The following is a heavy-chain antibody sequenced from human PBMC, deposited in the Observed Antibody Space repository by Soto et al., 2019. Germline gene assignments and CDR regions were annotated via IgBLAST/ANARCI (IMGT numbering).Heavy chain of an antibody. Sequence: QVQLVQSGAEVKKPGSSVKVSCKASGGTFSSYAISWVRQAPGQGLEWMGGLIPIFGTANYAQKFQGRVTITADESTSTAYMELSSLRSEDTAVYYCADLGYCISTSCFDYYGMDVWGQGTTVTVSS. D-gene: IGHD2-2*01. CDR1: GGTFSSYA. CDR3: ADLGYCISTSCFDYYGMDV. V-gene: IGHV1-69*12. J-gene: IGHJ6*02. CDR2: LIPIFGTA.